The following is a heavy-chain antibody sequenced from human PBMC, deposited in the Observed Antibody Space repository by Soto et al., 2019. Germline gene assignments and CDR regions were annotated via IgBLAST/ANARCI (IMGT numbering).Heavy chain of an antibody. CDR1: GGSISDNW. D-gene: IGHD2-15*01. Sequence: QVQLQESGPGLVKPSGTLSLTCAVAGGSISDNWWSWVRQAPGKGLEWIGEIYHSGTTYNNPSLKGRVIILVDKPARQISLTLRSVTAADTAVYYCARHVAVPRTRGFDYWGQGALVAVSS. J-gene: IGHJ4*02. CDR2: IYHSGTT. V-gene: IGHV4-4*02. CDR3: ARHVAVPRTRGFDY.